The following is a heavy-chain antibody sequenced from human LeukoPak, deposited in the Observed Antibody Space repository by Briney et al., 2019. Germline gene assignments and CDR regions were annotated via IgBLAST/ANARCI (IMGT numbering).Heavy chain of an antibody. CDR2: IKEDGSEK. CDR3: AELGITMIGGV. D-gene: IGHD3-10*02. J-gene: IGHJ6*04. V-gene: IGHV3-7*01. CDR1: GFTFSSYW. Sequence: GGSLRLSCAASGFTFSSYWMSWVRQTPGKGLEWVANIKEDGSEKYYVDSVKGRFTISRDNAKDSLYLQMNSLRAEDTAVYYCAELGITMIGGVWGKGTTVTISS.